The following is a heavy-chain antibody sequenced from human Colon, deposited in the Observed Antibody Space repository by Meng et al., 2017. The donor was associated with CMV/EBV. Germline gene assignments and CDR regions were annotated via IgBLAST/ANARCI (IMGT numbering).Heavy chain of an antibody. Sequence: SINSGHYFWTWIRQHPGKGLEWIGYYYYSGNTYYNPSLKSRITISVDTSKNQFSLRLNSVTAADTAVYYCARGVQYYYGSGSPSFKHWGQGTLVTVSS. D-gene: IGHD3-10*01. CDR1: SINSGHYF. CDR3: ARGVQYYYGSGSPSFKH. V-gene: IGHV4-31*02. J-gene: IGHJ1*01. CDR2: YYYSGNT.